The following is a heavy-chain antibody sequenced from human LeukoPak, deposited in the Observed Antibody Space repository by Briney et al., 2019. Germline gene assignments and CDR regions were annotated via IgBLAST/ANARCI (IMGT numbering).Heavy chain of an antibody. J-gene: IGHJ4*02. D-gene: IGHD3-10*01. V-gene: IGHV4-59*01. CDR2: IYYSGST. CDR1: GGSISSYY. Sequence: PSETLCLTCTVSGGSISSYYWSWIRQPPGKGLEWIGYIYYSGSTNYNPSLKSRVTISVDTSKNQFSLKLSSVTAADTAVYYCTREVPDYYGSGSPFDYWGQGTLVTVSS. CDR3: TREVPDYYGSGSPFDY.